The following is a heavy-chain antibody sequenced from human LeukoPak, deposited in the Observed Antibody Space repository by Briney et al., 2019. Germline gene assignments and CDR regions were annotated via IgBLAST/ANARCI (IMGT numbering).Heavy chain of an antibody. J-gene: IGHJ6*03. V-gene: IGHV1-2*02. CDR3: ATSAGDYRAGHYYYMGV. CDR2: INPNTAGT. CDR1: GYTFTGYY. D-gene: IGHD4-11*01. Sequence: SVKVSCKASGYTFTGYYFHWVRQAPGQGLEWMGWINPNTAGTNYAQKFLGGVTLTWDTSISTAYMELNRLTSDDTAVYYCATSAGDYRAGHYYYMGVWGKGTSVTVSS.